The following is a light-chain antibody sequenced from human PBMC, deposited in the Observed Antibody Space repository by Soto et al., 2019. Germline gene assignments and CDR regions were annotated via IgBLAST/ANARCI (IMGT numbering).Light chain of an antibody. CDR1: SSDVGRYNL. CDR2: EVT. CDR3: CSYAGSSAFE. V-gene: IGLV2-23*02. Sequence: QSALTQPVSVSGSPGQSITISCTGTSSDVGRYNLVSWYQQHAGKAPKLMIYEVTKRTSGVSNRFSGSKSGNTASLTISGLQAEDEADYYCCSYAGSSAFEFGGGTKLTVL. J-gene: IGLJ2*01.